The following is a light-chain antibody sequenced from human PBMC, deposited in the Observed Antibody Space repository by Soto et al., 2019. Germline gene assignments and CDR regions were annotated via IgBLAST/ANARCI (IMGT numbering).Light chain of an antibody. J-gene: IGLJ2*01. CDR3: AAWDDSLNGVL. CDR2: RDS. Sequence: QSVLTQPPSASGTPGQRVTISCSGSSSNIGSNAVDWYQHFPGTAPKVLIFRDSQRPSGVPDRFSGSKSGTSASLAIRGLRSEDEADYYCAAWDDSLNGVLVGGGTKLAVL. V-gene: IGLV1-44*01. CDR1: SSNIGSNA.